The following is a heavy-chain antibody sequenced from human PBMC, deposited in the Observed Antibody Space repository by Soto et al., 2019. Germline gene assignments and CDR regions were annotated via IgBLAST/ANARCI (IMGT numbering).Heavy chain of an antibody. V-gene: IGHV3-20*04. D-gene: IGHD1-26*01. J-gene: IGHJ4*02. Sequence: EVQLVESGGGVLRPGGSLRLSCAASGFTFDDYGMSWARQAPGKGLEWVSGVNWNGGSTGYADSVKGRFTIPRDNAKYSLYLQLNSLRAEDTAFYYCVRGASLNFDYWGQGTLVTVSS. CDR3: VRGASLNFDY. CDR1: GFTFDDYG. CDR2: VNWNGGST.